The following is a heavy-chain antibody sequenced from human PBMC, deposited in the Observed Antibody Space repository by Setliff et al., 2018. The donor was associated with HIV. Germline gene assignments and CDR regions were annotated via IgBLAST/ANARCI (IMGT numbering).Heavy chain of an antibody. CDR1: GFTFSSYA. V-gene: IGHV3-30*14. Sequence: GGSLRLSCAASGFTFSSYAMHWVRQAPGKGLEWVAVISYDGSNKYYADSVKGRFTIYRDDSKNTLYLQMNSLRAEDSAVYYCARVTDSVGNDINYFDPWGQGTLVTVSS. D-gene: IGHD1-1*01. CDR3: ARVTDSVGNDINYFDP. J-gene: IGHJ5*02. CDR2: ISYDGSNK.